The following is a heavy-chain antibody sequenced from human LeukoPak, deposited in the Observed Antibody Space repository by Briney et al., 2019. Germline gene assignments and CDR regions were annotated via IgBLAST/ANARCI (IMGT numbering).Heavy chain of an antibody. CDR1: GGTFSSYA. Sequence: SVKVSCKASGGTFSSYAISWVRQAPGQGLEWMGRIIPIFGAANYAQKFQGRVTITTDESTSTAYMELSSLRSEDTAVYYCAREVGYCTNGVCYIDYWGQGTLVTVSS. J-gene: IGHJ4*02. CDR2: IIPIFGAA. CDR3: AREVGYCTNGVCYIDY. D-gene: IGHD2-8*01. V-gene: IGHV1-69*05.